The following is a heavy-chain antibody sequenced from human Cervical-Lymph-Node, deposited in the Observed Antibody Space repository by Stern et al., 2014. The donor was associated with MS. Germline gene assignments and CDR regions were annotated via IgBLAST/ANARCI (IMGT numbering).Heavy chain of an antibody. Sequence: EMQLVESGGGLVQPGGSLRLSCAASGFTFSSYSMTWVRQAPGKGLEWVSYISSGSSAIYYADSVKGRFTISRDNAKNSLYLQMNSLRGEDTAVYYCVGGWTKNDYWGQGTLVTVSS. CDR2: ISSGSSAI. J-gene: IGHJ4*02. CDR1: GFTFSSYS. V-gene: IGHV3-48*01. CDR3: VGGWTKNDY. D-gene: IGHD6-19*01.